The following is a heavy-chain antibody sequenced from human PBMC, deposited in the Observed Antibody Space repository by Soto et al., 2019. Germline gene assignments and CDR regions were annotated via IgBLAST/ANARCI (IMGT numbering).Heavy chain of an antibody. CDR1: GFTFSNAW. V-gene: IGHV3-15*07. D-gene: IGHD2-2*03. CDR3: TTDRLDSVLVPAAMGYGMDV. CDR2: IKSKTDGGIT. J-gene: IGHJ6*02. Sequence: EVQLVESGGGLVKPGGSLRLSCAASGFTFSNAWMNWVRQAPGKGLEWVGRIKSKTDGGITDYAAPVKGRFTISRDDAKNTLYLQMNSLKPEDTAVYYCTTDRLDSVLVPAAMGYGMDVWGQGTTVTVSS.